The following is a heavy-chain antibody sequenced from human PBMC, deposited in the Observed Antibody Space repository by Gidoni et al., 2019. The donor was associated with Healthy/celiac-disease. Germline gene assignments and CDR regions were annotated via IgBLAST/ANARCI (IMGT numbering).Heavy chain of an antibody. V-gene: IGHV5-51*01. CDR2: IYPGDSDT. CDR3: ARQESIAVAGYYYYYGMDV. D-gene: IGHD6-19*01. Sequence: EVQLVQSGAEVKKPGESLKISCKGSGYSFTSYWIGWVRQMPGKGLEWMGIIYPGDSDTRYSPSFQGQVTISADKSISTAYLQWSSLKASDTAMYYCARQESIAVAGYYYYYGMDVWGQGTTVTVSS. J-gene: IGHJ6*02. CDR1: GYSFTSYW.